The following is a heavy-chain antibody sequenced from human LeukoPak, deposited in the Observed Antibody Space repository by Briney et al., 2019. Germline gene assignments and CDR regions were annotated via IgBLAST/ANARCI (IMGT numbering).Heavy chain of an antibody. CDR3: AREFAWEPLFN. Sequence: SETLSLTCTVSGGSISSYYWSWIRQPPGKGLEWIGYIYHSGSTYYNPSLKSRVTMSVDTSKNQFSLKLGSVTAADTAVYYCAREFAWEPLFNWGQGTLVTVSS. J-gene: IGHJ4*02. V-gene: IGHV4-59*04. CDR2: IYHSGST. CDR1: GGSISSYY. D-gene: IGHD1-26*01.